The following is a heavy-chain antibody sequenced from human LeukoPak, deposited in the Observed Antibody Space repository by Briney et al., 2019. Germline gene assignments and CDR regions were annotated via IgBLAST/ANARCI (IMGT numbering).Heavy chain of an antibody. CDR1: GFTFSSYG. D-gene: IGHD5-18*01. CDR3: ARPPTAMVTVGIDY. Sequence: GGSLRLSCAASGFTFSSYGVHWVRQAPGKGLEWVAVIWYDGNNRNYADSVKGRFTISRDNSKNTLYLQMSSLRAEDTAVYHCARPPTAMVTVGIDYWGQGNLVTVSS. V-gene: IGHV3-33*01. J-gene: IGHJ4*02. CDR2: IWYDGNNR.